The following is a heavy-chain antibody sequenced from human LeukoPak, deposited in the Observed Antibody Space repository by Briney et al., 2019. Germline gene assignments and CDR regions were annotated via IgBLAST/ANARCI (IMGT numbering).Heavy chain of an antibody. CDR3: ARDSTLWYYGSGSGHNYGMDV. CDR2: IWYDGSTE. D-gene: IGHD3-10*01. Sequence: GGSLRLSCAASGFNFNTYAMNWVRQAPGKELEWVAVIWYDGSTEYYADSVKGRFTISRDNSKNTLYLQMNSLRAEDTAVYYCARDSTLWYYGSGSGHNYGMDVWGQGTTVTVSS. V-gene: IGHV3-33*01. CDR1: GFNFNTYA. J-gene: IGHJ6*02.